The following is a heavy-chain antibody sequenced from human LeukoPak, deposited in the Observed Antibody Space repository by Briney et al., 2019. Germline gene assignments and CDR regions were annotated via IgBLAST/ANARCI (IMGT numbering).Heavy chain of an antibody. CDR2: IIPIFGIA. D-gene: IGHD4-23*01. CDR3: ANLGGNGPSFDAFDI. J-gene: IGHJ3*02. V-gene: IGHV1-69*04. Sequence: SVKVSCKASGGTSSSYAISWVRQAPGQGLEWMGRIIPIFGIANYAQKFQGRVTITADKSTSTAYMELSSLRSEDTAVYYCANLGGNGPSFDAFDIWGQGTMVTVSS. CDR1: GGTSSSYA.